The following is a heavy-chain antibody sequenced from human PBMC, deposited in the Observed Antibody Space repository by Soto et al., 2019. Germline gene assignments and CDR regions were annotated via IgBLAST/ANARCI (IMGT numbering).Heavy chain of an antibody. J-gene: IGHJ4*02. Sequence: QVQLVQSGAEVKKPGASVKVSCKASGYTFTSYGISWVRQAPGQGLEWMGWISVYNGDTNYAQNLQGRVTMTTDTSTSTAYMELRSLGSDDTAVYYCARDAPYGGSYYGPDCWGQGTLVTVFS. CDR2: ISVYNGDT. CDR3: ARDAPYGGSYYGPDC. D-gene: IGHD1-26*01. V-gene: IGHV1-18*01. CDR1: GYTFTSYG.